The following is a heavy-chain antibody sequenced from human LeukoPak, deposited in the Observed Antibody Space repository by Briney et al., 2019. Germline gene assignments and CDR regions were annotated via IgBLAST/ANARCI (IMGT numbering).Heavy chain of an antibody. D-gene: IGHD2-2*01. CDR1: GFTFSDHY. V-gene: IGHV3-11*01. CDR2: ISGSGDPQ. CDR3: ARDPDTSSKVDF. Sequence: GGSLRLSCAASGFTFSDHYMCWIRQAPGKGLEWISYISGSGDPQYYADSVKGRFTISRDNGKNSLYLQVNSLRAEDTAVYYCARDPDTSSKVDFWGQGTLVTVSS. J-gene: IGHJ4*02.